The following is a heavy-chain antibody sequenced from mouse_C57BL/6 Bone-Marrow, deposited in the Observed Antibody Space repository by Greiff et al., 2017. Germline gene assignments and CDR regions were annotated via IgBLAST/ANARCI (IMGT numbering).Heavy chain of an antibody. V-gene: IGHV1-69*01. CDR3: ARERGFITTVVVPFDY. Sequence: VQLQQPGAELVMPGASVKLSCKASGYTFTSYWMHWVKQRPGQGLEWIGEIDPSDSYTNYNQKFKGKSTLTVDKSSSTAYMQLSSLTSEYSAVYYCARERGFITTVVVPFDYWGQGTTLTVSS. CDR2: IDPSDSYT. J-gene: IGHJ2*01. D-gene: IGHD1-1*01. CDR1: GYTFTSYW.